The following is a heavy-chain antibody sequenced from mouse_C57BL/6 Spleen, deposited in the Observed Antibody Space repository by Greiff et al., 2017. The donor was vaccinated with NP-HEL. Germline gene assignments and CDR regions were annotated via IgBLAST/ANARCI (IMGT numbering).Heavy chain of an antibody. CDR2: IYPGDGDT. D-gene: IGHD2-4*01. J-gene: IGHJ4*01. CDR3: AREGAYDYDGYYAMDY. CDR1: GYAFSSSW. V-gene: IGHV1-82*01. Sequence: QVQLKESGPELVKPGASVKISCKASGYAFSSSWMNWVKQRPGKGLEWIGRIYPGDGDTNYNGKFKGKATLTADKSSSTAYMQLSSLTSEDSAVYFCAREGAYDYDGYYAMDYWGQGTSVTVSS.